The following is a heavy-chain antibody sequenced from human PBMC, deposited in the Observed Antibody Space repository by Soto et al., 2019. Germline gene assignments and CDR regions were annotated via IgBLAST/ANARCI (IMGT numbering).Heavy chain of an antibody. D-gene: IGHD3-16*02. CDR3: ARGYDYVWGSYRCDY. Sequence: SETLSLTCAVYGGSFSGYYGSWIRQPPGKGLEWIGEINHSGSTNYNPSLKSRVTISVDTSKNQFSLKLSSVTAADTAVYYCARGYDYVWGSYRCDYWGQGTLVTVPS. V-gene: IGHV4-34*01. CDR2: INHSGST. J-gene: IGHJ4*02. CDR1: GGSFSGYY.